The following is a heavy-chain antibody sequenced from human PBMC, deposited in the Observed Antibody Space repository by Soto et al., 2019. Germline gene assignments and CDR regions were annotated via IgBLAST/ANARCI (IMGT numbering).Heavy chain of an antibody. V-gene: IGHV4-39*01. J-gene: IGHJ5*02. CDR1: GGSISSGPYY. Sequence: SETLSLTCTVSGGSISSGPYYWGWIRQPPGKGLEWIGFIYYSGSAYYNPSLKSRVTISIDTSKNQFSLKLSSVTAADTAVYYGARGRRLRRCWFDPWGQGTLVTVSS. CDR3: ARGRRLRRCWFDP. CDR2: IYYSGSA. D-gene: IGHD4-17*01.